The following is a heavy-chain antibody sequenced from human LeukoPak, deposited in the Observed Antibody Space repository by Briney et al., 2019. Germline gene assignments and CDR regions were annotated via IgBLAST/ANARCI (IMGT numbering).Heavy chain of an antibody. CDR3: TRTFGYYYFYMDV. CDR2: IRTEAYDGAT. J-gene: IGHJ6*03. CDR1: RFTFGDYA. D-gene: IGHD3-16*01. V-gene: IGHV3-49*04. Sequence: GGSLRLSCAASRFTFGDYAMSWVRQAPGKGLEWVGFIRTEAYDGATDYGASVKGRFTISRDDSKNIAYLQMNSLNTEDTAVYYCTRTFGYYYFYMDVWGKGTTVIVSS.